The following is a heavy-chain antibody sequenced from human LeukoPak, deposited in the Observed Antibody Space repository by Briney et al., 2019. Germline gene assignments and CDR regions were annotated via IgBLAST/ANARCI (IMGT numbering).Heavy chain of an antibody. J-gene: IGHJ4*02. V-gene: IGHV3-23*01. CDR2: ISGSGDST. CDR1: GFTFSSSA. CDR3: AKDRDIVVVPAATDYYFDY. Sequence: GGSLRLSCAASGFTFSSSAMSWVRQAPGKGLEWVSAISGSGDSTYYADSVKGRFIISRDNSKNTLYLQMNSLRAEDTAIYYCAKDRDIVVVPAATDYYFDYWGQGTLVTVSS. D-gene: IGHD2-2*01.